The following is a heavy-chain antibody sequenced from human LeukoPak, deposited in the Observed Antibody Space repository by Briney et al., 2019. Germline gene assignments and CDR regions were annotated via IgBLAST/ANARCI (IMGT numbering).Heavy chain of an antibody. V-gene: IGHV4-34*01. Sequence: KPSETLSLTCAVYGGSFSGYYWSWIRQPPGKGLEWIGEINHSGSTNYNPSLKSRVTISVDTSKNQFSLKLSSVTAADTAVYYCAARGYSSGWYYFDYWGQGTLVTVSS. D-gene: IGHD6-19*01. CDR2: INHSGST. CDR1: GGSFSGYY. J-gene: IGHJ4*02. CDR3: AARGYSSGWYYFDY.